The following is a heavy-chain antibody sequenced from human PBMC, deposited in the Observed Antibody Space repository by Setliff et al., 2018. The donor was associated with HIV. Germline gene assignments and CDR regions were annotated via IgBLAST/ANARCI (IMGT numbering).Heavy chain of an antibody. V-gene: IGHV4-4*02. D-gene: IGHD3-16*01. CDR2: INHSGNT. Sequence: SETLSLTCAVSGGSIRSSNWWSWIRQPPGKGLEWIGEINHSGNTNYNPSLKSRVTISIDTSKNRFFLKLNSVTAADTAIYYCARDLHQPGYFYYVDVWGKGTAVTVSS. J-gene: IGHJ6*04. CDR1: GGSIRSSNW. CDR3: ARDLHQPGYFYYVDV.